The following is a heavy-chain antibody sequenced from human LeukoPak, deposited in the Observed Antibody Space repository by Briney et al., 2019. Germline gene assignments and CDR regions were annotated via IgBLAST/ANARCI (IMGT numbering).Heavy chain of an antibody. CDR2: ISYDGSNK. V-gene: IGHV3-30*18. Sequence: GRSLRLSCAASGFTFSSYGMPWVRQAPGKGLEWVAVISYDGSNKYYADSVKGRFTISRDNSKNTLYLQMNSLRAEDTVVYYCAKARSWYTAPFDYWGQGTLVTVSS. J-gene: IGHJ4*02. D-gene: IGHD6-13*01. CDR1: GFTFSSYG. CDR3: AKARSWYTAPFDY.